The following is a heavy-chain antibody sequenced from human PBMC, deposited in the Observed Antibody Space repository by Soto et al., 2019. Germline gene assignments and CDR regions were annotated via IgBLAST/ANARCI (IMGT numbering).Heavy chain of an antibody. J-gene: IGHJ4*02. CDR2: INPNSGGT. CDR1: GYTFTGYY. V-gene: IGHV1-2*04. CDR3: ARGSALRYFDWSFR. Sequence: ASVKVSCKASGYTFTGYYMHWVRQAPGQGLEWMGWINPNSGGTNYAQKFQGWVTMTRDTSISTAYMELSRLRSDDTAVYYCARGSALRYFDWSFRWGQRTLVTVSS. D-gene: IGHD3-9*01.